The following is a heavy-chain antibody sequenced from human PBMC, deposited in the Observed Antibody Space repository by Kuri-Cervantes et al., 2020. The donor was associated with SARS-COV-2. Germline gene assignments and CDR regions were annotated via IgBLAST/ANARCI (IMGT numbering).Heavy chain of an antibody. V-gene: IGHV1-2*02. J-gene: IGHJ6*03. Sequence: ASVKVSCKASGYTFTGYYMHWVRQAPGQGLEWMGWINPNSGGTNYAQKFQGRVTMTRDTSISTAYMELSRLRSDGTAVYYCARKSIAARPSPYYYYYMDVWGKGTTVTVSS. CDR1: GYTFTGYY. D-gene: IGHD6-6*01. CDR2: INPNSGGT. CDR3: ARKSIAARPSPYYYYYMDV.